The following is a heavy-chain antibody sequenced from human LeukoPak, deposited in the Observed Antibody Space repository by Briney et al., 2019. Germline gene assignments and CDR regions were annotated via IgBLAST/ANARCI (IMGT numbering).Heavy chain of an antibody. V-gene: IGHV1-2*02. CDR3: AKDAGTYYYMDV. Sequence: ASVKVSCKASGYTFIDYHIHWVRQAPGQGLEWMGWINPKSGGTKYAQKFQGRVTMTRDTSISTAYMDLSRLRSDDTAVYCCAKDAGTYYYMDVWGKGTTVTVSS. J-gene: IGHJ6*03. CDR1: GYTFIDYH. CDR2: INPKSGGT.